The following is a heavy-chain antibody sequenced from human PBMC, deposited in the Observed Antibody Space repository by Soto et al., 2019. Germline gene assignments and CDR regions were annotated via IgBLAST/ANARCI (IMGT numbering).Heavy chain of an antibody. CDR1: GGSISSSRYY. J-gene: IGHJ3*02. CDR2: IYYSGST. V-gene: IGHV4-39*02. D-gene: IGHD1-1*01. Sequence: SETLSRTCTASGGSISSSRYYSRWIRQPPGKGLEWIGSIYYSGSTYYNPSLKSRVTISVVTSKNQFSLKLSSVTAADTAWYYCARDWIFATFDNWGQGTMVAVSS. CDR3: ARDWIFATFDN.